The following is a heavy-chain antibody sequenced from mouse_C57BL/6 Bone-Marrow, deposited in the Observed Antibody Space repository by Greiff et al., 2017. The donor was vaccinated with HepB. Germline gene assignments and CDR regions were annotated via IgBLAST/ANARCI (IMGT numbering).Heavy chain of an antibody. J-gene: IGHJ1*03. CDR1: GFTFSAYG. CDR3: ARSPYYGSSYWYFDV. Sequence: EVQRVESGGGLVKPGGSLNLSCAASGFTFSAYGMHWVRQAPEKGLEWVAYISSGSSTIYYADTVKGRFTISRDNAKNTLFLQMTSLRSEDTAMYYCARSPYYGSSYWYFDVWGTGTTVTVSA. D-gene: IGHD1-1*01. CDR2: ISSGSSTI. V-gene: IGHV5-17*01.